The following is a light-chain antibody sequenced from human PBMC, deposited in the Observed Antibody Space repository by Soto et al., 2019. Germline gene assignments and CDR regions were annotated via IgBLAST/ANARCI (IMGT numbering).Light chain of an antibody. CDR1: SNDVGGYNY. Sequence: QSALTQPASVSGSPGQSITISCTGTSNDVGGYNYVSWYQQHPGKTPKLMIYEVSNRPSGVSNSFSGSKSDNTASLTISGLQAEDEADYSCSSYTGSNTRYVFGTGTKLTVL. V-gene: IGLV2-14*01. J-gene: IGLJ1*01. CDR2: EVS. CDR3: SSYTGSNTRYV.